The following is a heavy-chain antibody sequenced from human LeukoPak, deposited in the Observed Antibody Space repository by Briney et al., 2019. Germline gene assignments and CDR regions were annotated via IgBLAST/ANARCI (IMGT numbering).Heavy chain of an antibody. CDR2: IYYSGST. V-gene: IGHV4-39*01. D-gene: IGHD3-22*01. Sequence: PSETLSLTCTVSGASITSRNYYWGWIRQPPGKGLEWIGSIYYSGSTYYNPSLKSRVTISVDTSKNQFSLKLSSVTAADTAVYYCARGPYYDSSAYYMTWGQGTLVTVSS. CDR1: GASITSRNYY. J-gene: IGHJ4*02. CDR3: ARGPYYDSSAYYMT.